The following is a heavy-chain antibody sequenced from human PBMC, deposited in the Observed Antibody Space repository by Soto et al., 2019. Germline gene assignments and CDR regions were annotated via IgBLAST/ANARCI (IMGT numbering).Heavy chain of an antibody. CDR1: GFTFSSYW. Sequence: PXGSLRLSCSDAGFTFSSYWMHWVRQTPGKGLVWVSRVNSDGSSTRYADSVKGRFTISRDNAKNTVYLQMNSLRAEDTAVYYCARVGVDTTVVDGGYFYYGMDVWGQGKMVTVS. J-gene: IGHJ6*02. CDR2: VNSDGSST. CDR3: ARVGVDTTVVDGGYFYYGMDV. D-gene: IGHD5-18*01. V-gene: IGHV3-74*01.